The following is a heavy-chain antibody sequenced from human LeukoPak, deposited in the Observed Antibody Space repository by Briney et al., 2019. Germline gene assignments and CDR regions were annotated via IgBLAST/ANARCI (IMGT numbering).Heavy chain of an antibody. CDR1: GGSFSGYH. CDR3: ASTSAMVYFDY. Sequence: SETLSLTCAVYGGSFSGYHWSWIRQPPGKGLEWIGEINHRGSTNYNPSLKSRVTISVDTSKNQFSLKRSSVTAADPAVYYCASTSAMVYFDYWGQGTLVTVSS. CDR2: INHRGST. D-gene: IGHD5-18*01. J-gene: IGHJ4*02. V-gene: IGHV4-34*01.